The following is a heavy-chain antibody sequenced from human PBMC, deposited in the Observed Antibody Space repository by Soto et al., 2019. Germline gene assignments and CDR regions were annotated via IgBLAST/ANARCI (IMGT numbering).Heavy chain of an antibody. CDR2: IYYSGST. D-gene: IGHD3-22*01. V-gene: IGHV4-31*11. Sequence: SETLSLTCAVSGGSISSGGYYWSWIRQHPGKGLEWIGYIYYSGSTYYNPSLKSRVTISVDTSKNQFSLKLSSVTAADTAVYYCAREANYYDSSGYLNRFDPWGQGTLVTVSS. CDR1: GGSISSGGYY. J-gene: IGHJ5*02. CDR3: AREANYYDSSGYLNRFDP.